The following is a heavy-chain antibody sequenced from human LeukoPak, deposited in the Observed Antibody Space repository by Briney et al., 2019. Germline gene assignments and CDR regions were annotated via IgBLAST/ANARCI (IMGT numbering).Heavy chain of an antibody. CDR3: ARSPNCGGDCS. J-gene: IGHJ5*02. V-gene: IGHV3-74*03. CDR2: INSDGSST. CDR1: GFTFSSYW. Sequence: PGGSLRLSCAVSGFTFSSYWMHWVRQVPGKGLVWVSRINSDGSSTTYADSVKGRFTISRDNAKSTLYLQMNSLRAEDTAVYHCARSPNCGGDCSWGQGTLVTVSS. D-gene: IGHD2-21*02.